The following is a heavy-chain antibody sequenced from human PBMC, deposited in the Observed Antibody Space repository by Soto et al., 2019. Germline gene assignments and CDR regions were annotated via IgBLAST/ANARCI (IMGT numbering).Heavy chain of an antibody. CDR2: IYWDDDK. D-gene: IGHD2-2*01. Sequence: QITLKESGPTLVKPTQTLTLTCTFSGFSLSTSGVGVGWIRQPPGKALEWLALIYWDDDKRYSPSLKSRLTITKDTPKNQVVLTMPDMDPVDTATYYCAHRPLGSASPWFDPWGQGTLVTVSS. CDR3: AHRPLGSASPWFDP. V-gene: IGHV2-5*02. CDR1: GFSLSTSGVG. J-gene: IGHJ5*02.